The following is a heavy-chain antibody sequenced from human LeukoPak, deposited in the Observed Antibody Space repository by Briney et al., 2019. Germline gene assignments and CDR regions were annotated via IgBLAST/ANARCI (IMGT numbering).Heavy chain of an antibody. Sequence: SETLSLTCAVYGGSFSGYYWSWIRQPPGKGLEWIGEINHSGSTNYNPSLKSRVTISVDTSKNQFSLKLSSVTAADTAVYYCARGVVYYYDSSGYYYGYYFDYWGQGTLVTVSS. CDR2: INHSGST. V-gene: IGHV4-34*01. CDR3: ARGVVYYYDSSGYYYGYYFDY. D-gene: IGHD3-22*01. J-gene: IGHJ4*02. CDR1: GGSFSGYY.